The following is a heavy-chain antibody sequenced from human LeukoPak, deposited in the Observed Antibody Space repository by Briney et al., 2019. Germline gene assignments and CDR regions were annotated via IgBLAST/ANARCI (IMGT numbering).Heavy chain of an antibody. V-gene: IGHV4-38-2*02. CDR2: IYHTGST. CDR1: GYSTSSGYY. CDR3: ARRTTYFGFRPSESPSCFDY. J-gene: IGHJ4*02. Sequence: SSETLSLTCTVSGYSTSSGYYWGWIRQPPGKGLEWIGIIYHTGSTYYNPSLKSRVTISVDTSKNQFSLKLSSVTAADTAVYYCARRTTYFGFRPSESPSCFDYWGQGTLVTVSS. D-gene: IGHD3-9*01.